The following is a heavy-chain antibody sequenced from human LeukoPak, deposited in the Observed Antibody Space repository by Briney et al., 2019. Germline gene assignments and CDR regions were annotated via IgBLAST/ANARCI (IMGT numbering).Heavy chain of an antibody. CDR1: GGSVSSGGYY. Sequence: SQTLSLTCTVSGGSVSSGGYYWSWIRQHPGKGPEWIGYIFYSGSTNYNPSLKSRVTTSVDTSKNQFSLKLSSVTAADTAVYYCAREFTSCSGGSCYSVFGYWGQGTLVTVSS. CDR3: AREFTSCSGGSCYSVFGY. J-gene: IGHJ4*02. V-gene: IGHV4-61*08. CDR2: IFYSGST. D-gene: IGHD2-15*01.